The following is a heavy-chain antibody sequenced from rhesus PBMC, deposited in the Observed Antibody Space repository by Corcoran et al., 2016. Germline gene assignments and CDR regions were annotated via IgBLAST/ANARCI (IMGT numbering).Heavy chain of an antibody. Sequence: QLQLQESGPGLVKSSETLSLTCAVSGGSISSHHWIWIRQPPGKGLEWIGLILGGMWTTDNHPARRCRGTFATYTSKNQVSLGVSSVAAADAAVYYCARGCRYRGCPLVNIDYWGQGVLVTVSS. CDR1: GGSISSHH. CDR3: ARGCRYRGCPLVNIDY. V-gene: IGHV4-173*01. D-gene: IGHD6-37*01. J-gene: IGHJ4*01. CDR2: ILGGMWTT.